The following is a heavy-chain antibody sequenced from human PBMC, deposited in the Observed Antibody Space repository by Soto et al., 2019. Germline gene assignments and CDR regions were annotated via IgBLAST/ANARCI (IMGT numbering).Heavy chain of an antibody. V-gene: IGHV4-34*01. D-gene: IGHD2-2*01. Sequence: SETLSLTCAVYGGSFSGYYWSWIRQPPGKGLEWIGEINHSGSTNYNPSLKSRVTISVDTSKNQFSLKLSSVTAADTAVYYCARGRNLKVPAAGSYYYYYMDVWGKGTTVTSP. CDR1: GGSFSGYY. CDR2: INHSGST. J-gene: IGHJ6*03. CDR3: ARGRNLKVPAAGSYYYYYMDV.